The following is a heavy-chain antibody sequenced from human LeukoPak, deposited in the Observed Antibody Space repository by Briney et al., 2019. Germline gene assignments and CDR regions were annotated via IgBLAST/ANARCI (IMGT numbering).Heavy chain of an antibody. CDR1: GYSISSDFS. Sequence: PSETLSLTCTVSGYSISSDFSWGWIRQPPGKGLEWIGSVYHSGSTYYNPSLKSRVTISVDTSKNQFSLKLTSVTAADTAVYYCARDRDLRWFFYWGQGTLVNVSS. J-gene: IGHJ4*02. V-gene: IGHV4-38-2*02. D-gene: IGHD2-21*01. CDR3: ARDRDLRWFFY. CDR2: VYHSGST.